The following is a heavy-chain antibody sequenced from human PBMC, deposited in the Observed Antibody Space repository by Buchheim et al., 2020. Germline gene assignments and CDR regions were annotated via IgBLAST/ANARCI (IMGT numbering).Heavy chain of an antibody. Sequence: QVQLVESGGGVVQPGRSLRLSCAASGFTFSSYGMHWVRQAPGKGLEWVAVIWYDGSNKYYADSVKGRFTISRDNSKNTLYLQMNSLRAEDTAVYYCARVVAVAGTPPSSWYFDLWGRGTL. D-gene: IGHD6-19*01. CDR2: IWYDGSNK. J-gene: IGHJ2*01. CDR1: GFTFSSYG. V-gene: IGHV3-33*01. CDR3: ARVVAVAGTPPSSWYFDL.